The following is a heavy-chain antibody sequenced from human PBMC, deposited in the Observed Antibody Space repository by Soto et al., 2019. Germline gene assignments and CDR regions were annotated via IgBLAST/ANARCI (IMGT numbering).Heavy chain of an antibody. D-gene: IGHD3-22*01. CDR1: GFSFASFA. CDR3: ARAHGPYYDSSYYGLARNIFDL. J-gene: IGHJ4*02. V-gene: IGHV3-23*01. Sequence: GGSLRLSCTTSGFSFASFAMTWVRQAPGKGLEWVATISGSDGKTYYAESVRGRYSISRDNSKKVLYLDMNSLRPDDTAIYYCARAHGPYYDSSYYGLARNIFDLWGQGALVTVSS. CDR2: ISGSDGKT.